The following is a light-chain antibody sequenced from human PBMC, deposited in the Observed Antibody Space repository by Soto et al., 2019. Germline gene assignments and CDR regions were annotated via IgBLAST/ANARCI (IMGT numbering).Light chain of an antibody. J-gene: IGKJ1*01. CDR1: QSVSSN. CDR2: GAF. CDR3: QQYNNWPMT. V-gene: IGKV3-15*01. Sequence: EIVMTQSPATLSVSPGERATLSCRASQSVSSNLAWYQQKPGQAPGLLIYGAFTRATGVPARFSGGGSGTEFTLTISSLQSEDFVVYYCQQYNNWPMTFGQGTKVEIK.